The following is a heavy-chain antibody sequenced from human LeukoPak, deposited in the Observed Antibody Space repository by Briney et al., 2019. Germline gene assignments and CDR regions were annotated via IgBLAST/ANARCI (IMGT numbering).Heavy chain of an antibody. V-gene: IGHV3-21*01. CDR1: GFTFSSYS. CDR2: ISSSSSYI. CDR3: ARDRGYYDSSGYTPIDY. J-gene: IGHJ4*02. Sequence: GGSLRLSCAASGFTFSSYSMNWVRQAPGKGLEWVSSISSSSSYIYYADSVKGRFTISRDNAKNSLYLQMNSLRAEDTAVYYRARDRGYYDSSGYTPIDYWGQGTLVTVSS. D-gene: IGHD3-22*01.